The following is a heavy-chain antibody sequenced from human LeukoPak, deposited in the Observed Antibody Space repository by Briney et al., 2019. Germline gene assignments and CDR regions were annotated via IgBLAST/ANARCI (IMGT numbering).Heavy chain of an antibody. D-gene: IGHD6-19*01. CDR3: AKVPSGSIQGEFDP. Sequence: PGGSLRLSCAASGFTFDDYAMHWVRQAPGKGLGWVSGISWNSGSIGYADSVKGRFTISRDNAKNSLYLQMNSLRAEDTALYYCAKVPSGSIQGEFDPWGQGTLVTVSS. V-gene: IGHV3-9*01. CDR1: GFTFDDYA. J-gene: IGHJ5*02. CDR2: ISWNSGSI.